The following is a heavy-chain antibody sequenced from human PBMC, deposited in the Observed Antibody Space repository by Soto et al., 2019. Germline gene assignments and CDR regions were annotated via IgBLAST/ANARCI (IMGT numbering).Heavy chain of an antibody. CDR3: AKDLRRMHGSGSDH. D-gene: IGHD3-10*01. J-gene: IGHJ4*02. Sequence: EVHLLESGGDLVQPGGSLRLSCTASGFTFSNFAMNWVRQAPGKGLEWVSAISNSGGGTYYADSVRGRFTISRDNSKNTVYLQMRSRRVEDTAIYFCAKDLRRMHGSGSDHWGLGALVTVSS. CDR1: GFTFSNFA. V-gene: IGHV3-23*01. CDR2: ISNSGGGT.